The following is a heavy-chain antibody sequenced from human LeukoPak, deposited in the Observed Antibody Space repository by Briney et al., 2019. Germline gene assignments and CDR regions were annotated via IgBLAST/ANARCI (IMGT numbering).Heavy chain of an antibody. Sequence: GGSLRLSCAASGFTFSSYGMHWVRQAPGKGLEWVAFIRYDGSNKYYADSVKGRFTISRDNSKNTLYLQMNSLRAEDTAVYYCARDFDPTTVTTYYFDYWGQGTLVTVSS. J-gene: IGHJ4*02. V-gene: IGHV3-30*02. CDR1: GFTFSSYG. D-gene: IGHD4-17*01. CDR2: IRYDGSNK. CDR3: ARDFDPTTVTTYYFDY.